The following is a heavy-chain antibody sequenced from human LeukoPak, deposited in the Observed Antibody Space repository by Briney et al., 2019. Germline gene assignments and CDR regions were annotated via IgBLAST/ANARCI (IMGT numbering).Heavy chain of an antibody. CDR3: ATRIDLYYDFWSGYYDYYYYYGMDV. CDR1: GGSFSGYY. V-gene: IGHV4-34*01. CDR2: IYYSGST. D-gene: IGHD3-3*01. Sequence: SETLSLTCAVYGGSFSGYYWGWIRQPPGKGLEWIGRIYYSGSTYYNPSLKSRVTISVDTSKNQFSLKLSSVTAADTAVYYCATRIDLYYDFWSGYYDYYYYYGMDVWGQGTTVTVSS. J-gene: IGHJ6*02.